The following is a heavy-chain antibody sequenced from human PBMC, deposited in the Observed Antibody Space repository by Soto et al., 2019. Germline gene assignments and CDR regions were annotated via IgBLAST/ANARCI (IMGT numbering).Heavy chain of an antibody. Sequence: ASVKVSCKASGYTFTGYYMHWVRQAPGQGLEWMGWINPNSGGTNYAQKFQGWVTMTRDTSISTAYMELSRLRSDDTAVYYCAKGGAFHADDFWSGSPNFDYWGQGTLVTVSS. D-gene: IGHD3-3*01. CDR3: AKGGAFHADDFWSGSPNFDY. J-gene: IGHJ4*02. CDR2: INPNSGGT. CDR1: GYTFTGYY. V-gene: IGHV1-2*04.